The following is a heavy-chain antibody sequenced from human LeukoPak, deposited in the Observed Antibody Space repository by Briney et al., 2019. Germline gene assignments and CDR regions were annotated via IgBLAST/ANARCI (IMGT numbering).Heavy chain of an antibody. V-gene: IGHV3-11*01. CDR2: ISSSGSTI. Sequence: GGSLRLSCAASGFTFSDYYMSWIRQAPGKGLEWVSYISSSGSTIYYADSVKGRFTISRDNAKTSLYLQMNSLRAEDTAVYYCARDRGTGDLTDENWYFDLWGRGTLVTVSS. CDR3: ARDRGTGDLTDENWYFDL. CDR1: GFTFSDYY. D-gene: IGHD7-27*01. J-gene: IGHJ2*01.